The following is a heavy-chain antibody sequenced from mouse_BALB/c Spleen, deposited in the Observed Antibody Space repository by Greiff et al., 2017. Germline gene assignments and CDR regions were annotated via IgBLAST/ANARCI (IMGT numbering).Heavy chain of an antibody. CDR3: ARLYYGSPFFDY. CDR2: ISSGGGST. V-gene: IGHV5-12-1*01. D-gene: IGHD1-1*01. CDR1: GFAFSSYD. J-gene: IGHJ2*01. Sequence: DVKLVESGGGLVKPGGSLKLSCAASGFAFSSYDMSWVRQTPEKRLEWVAYISSGGGSTYYPDTVKGRFTISRDNAKNTLYLQMSSLKSEDTAMYYCARLYYGSPFFDYWGQGTTLTVSS.